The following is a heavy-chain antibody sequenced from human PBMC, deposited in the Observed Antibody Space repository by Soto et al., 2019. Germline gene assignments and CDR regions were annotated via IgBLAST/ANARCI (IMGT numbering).Heavy chain of an antibody. V-gene: IGHV4-59*08. Sequence: SETLSLTCTVSGGSISSYYWSWIRQPPGKALEWIGYIYHSGSTNYNPSLKSRVTISVDTSKNQFSLKLSSVTAADTAVYYCARVGVTQGYYYYYMDVWGKGTTVTVSS. CDR1: GGSISSYY. CDR3: ARVGVTQGYYYYYMDV. CDR2: IYHSGST. D-gene: IGHD1-26*01. J-gene: IGHJ6*03.